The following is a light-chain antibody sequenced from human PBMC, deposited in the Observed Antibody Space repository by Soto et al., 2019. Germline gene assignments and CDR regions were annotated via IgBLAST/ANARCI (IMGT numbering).Light chain of an antibody. Sequence: QSVLTQPAPVSGSPGQSITISCTGPSSDVGGYDSVSWYQKQPDKAPKLLIYGVTNRPSGVSSRFSGSKSGNTASLTISGLRTDDEADYFCSSYTSRATVVFGTGTKVTVL. CDR3: SSYTSRATVV. CDR1: SSDVGGYDS. V-gene: IGLV2-14*01. J-gene: IGLJ1*01. CDR2: GVT.